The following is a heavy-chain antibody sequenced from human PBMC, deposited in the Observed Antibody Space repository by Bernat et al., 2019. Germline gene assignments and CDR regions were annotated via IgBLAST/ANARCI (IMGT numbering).Heavy chain of an antibody. J-gene: IGHJ6*02. CDR2: ISAYNGNT. D-gene: IGHD3-3*01. CDR1: GYTFTNYG. V-gene: IGHV1-18*01. Sequence: QVQLVQSGAEVKKPGASVKVSCKASGYTFTNYGISWVRQAPGQGLEWMGWISAYNGNTNYAQKLQGRVTMTTDTSTSKAYMELRSLRSDDTAVYYCARVIGGVLEWLRSYGMDVWGQGTTVTVSS. CDR3: ARVIGGVLEWLRSYGMDV.